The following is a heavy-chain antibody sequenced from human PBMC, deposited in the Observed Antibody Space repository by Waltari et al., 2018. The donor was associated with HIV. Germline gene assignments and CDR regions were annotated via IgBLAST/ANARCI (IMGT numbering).Heavy chain of an antibody. Sequence: EVQLLESGGGWVQPGGSLRLSCAASGFTFSSYAMGWVRQAPGKGLEVVSIVRSSGGGTYYADAVKGRFTISRDNSKNTLYMQMNSLRAEDTAVYYCAKVYGGKGFDYWGQGTLVTVSS. CDR1: GFTFSSYA. CDR3: AKVYGGKGFDY. D-gene: IGHD4-17*01. CDR2: VRSSGGGT. V-gene: IGHV3-23*01. J-gene: IGHJ4*02.